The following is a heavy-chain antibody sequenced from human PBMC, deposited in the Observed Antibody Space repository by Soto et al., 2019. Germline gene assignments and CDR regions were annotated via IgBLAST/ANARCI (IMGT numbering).Heavy chain of an antibody. J-gene: IGHJ5*02. D-gene: IGHD3-3*01. Sequence: QVQLQQWGAGLLKPSETLSLTCAVYGGSFSGYYWSWIRQPPGKGLEWIGEINHSGSTNYNPSLKIRVTISVDTSKNQFSLKLSSVTAADTAVYYCAREGATLERVRLWFDPWCQGTLVTVSS. CDR2: INHSGST. V-gene: IGHV4-34*01. CDR1: GGSFSGYY. CDR3: AREGATLERVRLWFDP.